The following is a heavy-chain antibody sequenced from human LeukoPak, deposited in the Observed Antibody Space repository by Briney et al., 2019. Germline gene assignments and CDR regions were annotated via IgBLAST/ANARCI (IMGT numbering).Heavy chain of an antibody. V-gene: IGHV5-51*01. Sequence: GESLKISCKGSGYSFSTYWIGWVRQMPGKGLEWMGIVYPGDSDTRYSPSFQGQVTLSADKSISTAYLQWSSLQAPDTAMYYCARQSRSRWYFDYWGQGTLVTVSS. CDR3: ARQSRSRWYFDY. CDR2: VYPGDSDT. J-gene: IGHJ4*02. CDR1: GYSFSTYW. D-gene: IGHD6-13*01.